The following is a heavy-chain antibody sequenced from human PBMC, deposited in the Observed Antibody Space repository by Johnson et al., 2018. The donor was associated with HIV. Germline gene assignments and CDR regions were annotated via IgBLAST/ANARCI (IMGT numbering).Heavy chain of an antibody. D-gene: IGHD3-10*01. Sequence: VQLVESGGGVVQPGRSLRLACVASGFTFNRYGLHWVRQAPGKGLEWVANIKEHGSEKYYVDSVKGRFSISRDNAKSSGYLQMNSLRAEDTAVYYCARRGLANAFDIWGQGTMVTVSS. CDR3: ARRGLANAFDI. J-gene: IGHJ3*02. V-gene: IGHV3-7*01. CDR2: IKEHGSEK. CDR1: GFTFNRYG.